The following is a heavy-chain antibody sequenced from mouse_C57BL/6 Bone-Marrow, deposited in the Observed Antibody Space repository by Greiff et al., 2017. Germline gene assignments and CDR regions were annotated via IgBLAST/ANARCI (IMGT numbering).Heavy chain of an antibody. CDR1: GYTFTSYW. J-gene: IGHJ2*01. CDR3: ASPFYYYGSSLFDY. CDR2: IHPNSGST. V-gene: IGHV1-64*01. D-gene: IGHD1-1*01. Sequence: VQLQQPGAELVKPGASVKLSCKASGYTFTSYWMHWVKQRPGQGLEWIGMIHPNSGSTNYNEKFKSKATLTVDKSSSTAYMQLSSLTSEDSAVYYCASPFYYYGSSLFDYWGQGTTLTVSS.